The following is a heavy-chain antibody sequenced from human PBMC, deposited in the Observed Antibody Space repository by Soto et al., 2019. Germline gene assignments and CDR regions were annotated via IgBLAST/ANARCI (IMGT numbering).Heavy chain of an antibody. Sequence: GALRLSCTTSVFTFGDYAMSWSRQGPGKGLEWVGVIRSKAYGGTTDYAASVKGRFTISRDDSKSIAYLQMNSLKSEDTVVYYCTKYTYTSRYAYYGMDVWGHGTTVTVSS. J-gene: IGHJ6*02. CDR3: TKYTYTSRYAYYGMDV. V-gene: IGHV3-49*03. CDR1: VFTFGDYA. CDR2: IRSKAYGGTT. D-gene: IGHD6-13*01.